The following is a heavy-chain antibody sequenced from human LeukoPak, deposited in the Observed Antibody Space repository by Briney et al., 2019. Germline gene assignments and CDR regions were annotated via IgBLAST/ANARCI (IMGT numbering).Heavy chain of an antibody. J-gene: IGHJ4*02. CDR1: GGSFSGYY. Sequence: SETLSLTCAVYGGSFSGYYWSWIRQPPGKGLEWIGEINHGGKTNYNPSLKSRVTMSVDTSNNQFSLRLSSVTAADTAVYYCARCRSAADFDYWGQGTLVTVSS. CDR2: INHGGKT. D-gene: IGHD6-25*01. CDR3: ARCRSAADFDY. V-gene: IGHV4-34*01.